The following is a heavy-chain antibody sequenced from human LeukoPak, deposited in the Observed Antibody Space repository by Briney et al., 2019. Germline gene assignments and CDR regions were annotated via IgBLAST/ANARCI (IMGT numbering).Heavy chain of an antibody. V-gene: IGHV3-21*01. CDR3: ARQRTTEVSDY. D-gene: IGHD4-23*01. Sequence: GGSLRLSCAGSGFTFSSYSMNWVRQAPGKGLEWVSSISSSSSYIYYADSVKGRFTISRDNAKNSLYLQMNSLRAEDTAVYYCARQRTTEVSDYWGQGTLVTVSS. CDR2: ISSSSSYI. CDR1: GFTFSSYS. J-gene: IGHJ4*02.